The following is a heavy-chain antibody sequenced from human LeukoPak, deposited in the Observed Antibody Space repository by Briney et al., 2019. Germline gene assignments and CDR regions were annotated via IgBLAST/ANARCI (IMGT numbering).Heavy chain of an antibody. Sequence: AASVKVSCKALGYTVTDHYFHWLRQAPGQWLELMGWIHPGRGDTNYAQKFQGRVSLTRDTSISTAYMELSRLTSDDTAVYYCARDHNWGPDYWGQGTLVSVSS. CDR1: GYTVTDHY. CDR2: IHPGRGDT. CDR3: ARDHNWGPDY. J-gene: IGHJ4*02. D-gene: IGHD7-27*01. V-gene: IGHV1-2*02.